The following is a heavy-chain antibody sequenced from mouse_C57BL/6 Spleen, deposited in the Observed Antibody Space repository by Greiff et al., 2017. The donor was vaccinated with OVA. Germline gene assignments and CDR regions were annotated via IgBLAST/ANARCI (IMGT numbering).Heavy chain of an antibody. CDR2: IWSDGST. D-gene: IGHD2-5*01. CDR1: GFSLTSYG. Sequence: VQLMESGPGLVAPSQSLSITCTVSGFSLTSYGVHWVRQPPGKGLEWLVVIWSDGSTTYNSALKSRLSISKDNSKSQVFLKMNSLQTDDTAMYDCARLYSNYEIYAMDYWGQGTSVTVSS. J-gene: IGHJ4*01. V-gene: IGHV2-6*03. CDR3: ARLYSNYEIYAMDY.